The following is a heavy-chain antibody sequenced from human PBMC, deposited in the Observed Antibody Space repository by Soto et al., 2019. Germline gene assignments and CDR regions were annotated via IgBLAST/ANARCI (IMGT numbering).Heavy chain of an antibody. CDR2: INGANGNT. CDR1: KYTFTTYA. J-gene: IGHJ5*02. V-gene: IGHV1-3*01. Sequence: QVQLVQSGAEVKKPGASVKVSCRASKYTFTTYAIHWLRQAPGQRLEWMGWINGANGNTKYSQKFQGRVTIARDTSATTAYMELSSLRSEDTAVYYCARRRTTVFPQDWFGPWGQGTLVTVSS. D-gene: IGHD4-17*01. CDR3: ARRRTTVFPQDWFGP.